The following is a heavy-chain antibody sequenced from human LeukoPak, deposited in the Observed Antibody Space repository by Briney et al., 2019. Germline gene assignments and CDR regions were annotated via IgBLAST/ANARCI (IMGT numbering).Heavy chain of an antibody. V-gene: IGHV4-39*07. CDR1: GGSISSSSYY. D-gene: IGHD6-13*01. CDR2: IYYSGST. J-gene: IGHJ4*02. CDR3: ASSSWYPPFFDY. Sequence: SETLSLTCTVSGGSISSSSYYWGWIRQPPGKGLEWIGSIYYSGSTYYNPSLKSRVTISVDTSKNQFSLKLSSVTAADTAVYYCASSSWYPPFFDYWGQGTLVTVSS.